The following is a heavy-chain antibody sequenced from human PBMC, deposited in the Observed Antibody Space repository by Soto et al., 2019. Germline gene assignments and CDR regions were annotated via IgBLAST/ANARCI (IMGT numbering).Heavy chain of an antibody. J-gene: IGHJ6*02. CDR1: GFIFNTYG. CDR2: ISYDGSNK. CDR3: AKGQHCSTTSCYFYFYSMDV. V-gene: IGHV3-30*18. Sequence: PGGSLRLSFAASGFIFNTYGMHWVRQAPGKGLEWVAVISYDGSNKYYAGSVKGRLTISRDNSKNTLYLQMNSLRAEDTAVYYCAKGQHCSTTSCYFYFYSMDVWGQGTKVTVSS. D-gene: IGHD2-2*01.